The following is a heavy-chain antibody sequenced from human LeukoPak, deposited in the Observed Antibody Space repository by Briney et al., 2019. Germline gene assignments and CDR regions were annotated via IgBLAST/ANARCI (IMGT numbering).Heavy chain of an antibody. Sequence: GGSLRLSCAASGFTFSSYAMSWVRQAPGKGLEWVSAISGSGGSTYYADSVKGRFTISRDNSKNPLYLQMNSLRAEDTAVYYCAKPPDDSSGWYGEYFQHWGQGTLVTVSS. CDR1: GFTFSSYA. D-gene: IGHD6-19*01. V-gene: IGHV3-23*01. CDR2: ISGSGGST. J-gene: IGHJ1*01. CDR3: AKPPDDSSGWYGEYFQH.